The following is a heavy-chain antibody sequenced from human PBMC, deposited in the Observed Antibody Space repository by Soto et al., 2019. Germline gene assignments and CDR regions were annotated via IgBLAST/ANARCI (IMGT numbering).Heavy chain of an antibody. CDR2: IYYSGST. CDR1: GGSISSSSYY. CDR3: ARPSRGGNSRLWFDP. Sequence: SETLSLTCTVSGGSISSSSYYWGWIRQPPGKGLEWIGSIYYSGSTYYNPSLKSRVTISVDTSKNQFSLKLSSVTAADTAVYYCARPSRGGNSRLWFDPWGQGTLVTVS. V-gene: IGHV4-39*01. D-gene: IGHD2-21*02. J-gene: IGHJ5*02.